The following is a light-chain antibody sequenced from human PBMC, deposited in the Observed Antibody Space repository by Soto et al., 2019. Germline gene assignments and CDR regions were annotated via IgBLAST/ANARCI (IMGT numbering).Light chain of an antibody. CDR1: TSNIGAGYD. V-gene: IGLV1-40*01. J-gene: IGLJ2*01. Sequence: QSVLTQPPSVSGAPGQRVTISCTGSTSNIGAGYDVHWYQQVPGTTPKLLIYANNNRPSGVPDRFSGSKSGTSASLVITGLQAEDEADYYCQSYDNSLIGWLFGGGTKPTVL. CDR3: QSYDNSLIGWL. CDR2: ANN.